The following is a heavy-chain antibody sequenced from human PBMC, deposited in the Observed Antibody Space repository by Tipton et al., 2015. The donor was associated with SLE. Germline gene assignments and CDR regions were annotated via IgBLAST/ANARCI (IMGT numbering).Heavy chain of an antibody. CDR3: ARAGGSGGSCAY. D-gene: IGHD2-15*01. Sequence: VQSGPEVKKPGASVKVSCKASGYTFSNYGITWVRQAPGQGLEWMGWISAYNGNTNYGHGRVTLTTDTSTSTAYMELWSLTPDDAAVYYWARAGGSGGSCAYWGQGPLITV. J-gene: IGHJ4*02. CDR2: ISAYNGNT. V-gene: IGHV1-18*01. CDR1: GYTFSNYG.